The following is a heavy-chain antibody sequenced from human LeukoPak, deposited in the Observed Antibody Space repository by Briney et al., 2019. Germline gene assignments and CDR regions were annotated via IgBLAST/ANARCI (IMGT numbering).Heavy chain of an antibody. V-gene: IGHV3-7*01. CDR3: ASLPRRYFDSQRFYYYYYYMDV. Sequence: GGSLRLSCAASGFTFSSYWMSWVRQAPGKGLEGVANIKQDGSEKYYVDSVKGRFTISRDNAKTSLYLQMNSLRAEDTAVYYCASLPRRYFDSQRFYYYYYYMDVWGKGTTVTASS. CDR2: IKQDGSEK. D-gene: IGHD3-9*01. CDR1: GFTFSSYW. J-gene: IGHJ6*03.